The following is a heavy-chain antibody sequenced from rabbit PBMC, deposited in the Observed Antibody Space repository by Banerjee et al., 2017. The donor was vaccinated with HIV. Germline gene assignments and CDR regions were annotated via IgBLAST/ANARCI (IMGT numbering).Heavy chain of an antibody. CDR1: GFSFSSSYW. CDR2: IYTGSGST. J-gene: IGHJ6*01. D-gene: IGHD8-1*01. V-gene: IGHV1S40*01. Sequence: QSLEESGGDLVKPGASLTLTCTASGFSFSSSYWICWVRQAPGKGLEWIACIYTGSGSTYYASWAKGRFTISKTSSTTVTLQMTSLTAADTATYFCARNPGSTDYGDFWGPGTLVTVS. CDR3: ARNPGSTDYGDF.